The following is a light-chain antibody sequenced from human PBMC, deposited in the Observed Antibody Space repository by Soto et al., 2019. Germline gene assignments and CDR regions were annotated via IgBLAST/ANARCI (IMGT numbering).Light chain of an antibody. Sequence: QSVLTQPASVSGSPGQSITISCTGTGTDVGGYNYVSWYQQHPGKAPKLMIYGVSNRPSGIYSRFSGSKSGNTASLTISGLQAEDEADYYCNSYTSSGTYVFGTGTKLTVL. CDR3: NSYTSSGTYV. J-gene: IGLJ1*01. CDR1: GTDVGGYNY. CDR2: GVS. V-gene: IGLV2-14*01.